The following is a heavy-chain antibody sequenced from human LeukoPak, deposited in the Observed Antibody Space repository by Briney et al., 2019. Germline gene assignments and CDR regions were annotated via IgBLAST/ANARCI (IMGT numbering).Heavy chain of an antibody. CDR1: GFTFSSYW. D-gene: IGHD3-10*01. CDR3: AREVRGVGGAFDI. V-gene: IGHV3-7*01. CDR2: IKQNGGEK. Sequence: GGSLRLSCAASGFTFSSYWMSWVRQAPGKGLQWVANIKQNGGEKYYVDSVKGRFTISRDNAKNSLYLQMNSLRAEDTAVYYCAREVRGVGGAFDIWGQGTMVTVSS. J-gene: IGHJ3*02.